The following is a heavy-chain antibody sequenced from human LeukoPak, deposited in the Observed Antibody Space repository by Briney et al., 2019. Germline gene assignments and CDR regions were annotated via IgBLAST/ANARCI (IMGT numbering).Heavy chain of an antibody. CDR2: INHSGST. J-gene: IGHJ6*03. D-gene: IGHD3-10*01. V-gene: IGHV4-34*01. Sequence: SETLSLTCAVYGGSFSGYYWSWIRQPPGKGLEWIGEINHSGSTNYNPSLKSRVTISVDTSKNQFSLKLSSVTAADTAVYYCARLRYGSGSLSRYYMDVWGKGTTVTISS. CDR3: ARLRYGSGSLSRYYMDV. CDR1: GGSFSGYY.